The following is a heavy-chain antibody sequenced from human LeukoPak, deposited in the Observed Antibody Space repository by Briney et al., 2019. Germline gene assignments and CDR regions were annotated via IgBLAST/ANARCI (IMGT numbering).Heavy chain of an antibody. V-gene: IGHV1-18*01. CDR3: ARVRYDFWSGYDLFDY. D-gene: IGHD3-3*01. Sequence: SVKVSCKASGYTFTSYGISWVRQAPGQGLEWMGWISAYNGNTNYAQKLQGRVTMTTDTSTSTAYMELRSLRSDDTAVYYCARVRYDFWSGYDLFDYWGQGTLVTVSS. J-gene: IGHJ4*02. CDR2: ISAYNGNT. CDR1: GYTFTSYG.